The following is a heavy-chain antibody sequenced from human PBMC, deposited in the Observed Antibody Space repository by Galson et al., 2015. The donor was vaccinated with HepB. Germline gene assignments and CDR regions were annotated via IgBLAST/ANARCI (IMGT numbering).Heavy chain of an antibody. V-gene: IGHV1-18*01. CDR3: ARGGFVVGVVVTQNNWFDP. CDR1: GYTFTSYS. J-gene: IGHJ5*02. D-gene: IGHD2-15*01. CDR2: ISTNNGNT. Sequence: SVKVSCKASGYTFTSYSITWVRQAPGQGLEWMGWISTNNGNTNYAQKFRGRVTMTTDTSTTTAYMELRSLRSDDTAVYYCARGGFVVGVVVTQNNWFDPWGQGTLVTVSS.